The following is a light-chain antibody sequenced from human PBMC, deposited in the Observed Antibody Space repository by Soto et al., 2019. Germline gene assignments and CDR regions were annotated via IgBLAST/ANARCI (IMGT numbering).Light chain of an antibody. J-gene: IGKJ5*01. Sequence: EIVMTQSPATLSASPGERATLSCRASQSVRSNLAWYQQKPGQAPRLLIYGTSKRATGIPDRFSGSGSETDFTLTISRVEPEDFAVYYCQQFVSSPYTFGQGTRLEIK. V-gene: IGKV3-20*01. CDR3: QQFVSSPYT. CDR2: GTS. CDR1: QSVRSN.